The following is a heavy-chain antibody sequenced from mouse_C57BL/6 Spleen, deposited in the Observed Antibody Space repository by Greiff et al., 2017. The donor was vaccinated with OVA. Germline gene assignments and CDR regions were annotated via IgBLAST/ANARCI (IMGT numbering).Heavy chain of an antibody. J-gene: IGHJ1*03. Sequence: QVQLQQPGAELVMPGASVKLSCKASGYTFTSYWMHWVKQRPGQGLEWIGEIDPSDSYTNYNQKFKGKSTLTVDKSSSTAYMQLSSLTSEDSAVYYCARSTTVDDWYFDVWGTGTTVTVSS. CDR1: GYTFTSYW. D-gene: IGHD1-1*01. CDR2: IDPSDSYT. CDR3: ARSTTVDDWYFDV. V-gene: IGHV1-69*01.